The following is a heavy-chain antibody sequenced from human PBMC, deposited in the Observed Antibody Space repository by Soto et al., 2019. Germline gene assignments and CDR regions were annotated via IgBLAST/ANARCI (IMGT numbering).Heavy chain of an antibody. D-gene: IGHD2-15*01. CDR3: ARSGGLDRDFNY. J-gene: IGHJ4*02. CDR2: IIPMFDTP. V-gene: IGHV1-69*12. Sequence: QVQLVQSGAEVKKPGSSVKVSCKASGGTFSSDSFSWVRQAPGQGLEWMGGIIPMFDTPIYAQKFQDRVTSTAGEATSTAYLPLSRLRAGDTAVYYCARSGGLDRDFNYWGQGSLVTVSS. CDR1: GGTFSSDS.